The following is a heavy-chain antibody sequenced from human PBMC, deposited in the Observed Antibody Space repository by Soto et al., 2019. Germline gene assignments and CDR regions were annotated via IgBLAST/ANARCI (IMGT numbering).Heavy chain of an antibody. CDR3: ARGADSSSYYQFDY. J-gene: IGHJ4*02. CDR1: GGSISSGGYY. D-gene: IGHD3-22*01. CDR2: IYYSGST. V-gene: IGHV4-31*03. Sequence: PSETLSLTCTVSGGSISSGGYYWSWIRQHPGKGLEWIGYIYYSGSTYYNPSLKSRVTISLDTSKNQFSLKLSSVTAADTAVYYCARGADSSSYYQFDYWGQGALVTVSS.